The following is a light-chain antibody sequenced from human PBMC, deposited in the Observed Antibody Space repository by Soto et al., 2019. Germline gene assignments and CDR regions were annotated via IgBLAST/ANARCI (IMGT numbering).Light chain of an antibody. CDR1: VIGSIS. CDR3: QVWDSSSDHVI. J-gene: IGLJ2*01. CDR2: DDS. V-gene: IGLV3-21*02. Sequence: SYELTQPPSVSVAPGQTATITCGGNVIGSISVHWYQQKPGQAPVLVVFDDSDRPSGIPERFSGSNSRNTATLTISRVEAGDEADYYCQVWDSSSDHVIFGGGTMLTVL.